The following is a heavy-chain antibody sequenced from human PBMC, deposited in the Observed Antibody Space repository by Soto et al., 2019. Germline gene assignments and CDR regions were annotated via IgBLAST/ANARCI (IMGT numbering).Heavy chain of an antibody. CDR3: ARDEVSGWYPNIVDDGFDI. J-gene: IGHJ3*02. Sequence: EVQLVESGGGLVKPGGSLRLSCAASGFTFRSYSMNWVRQALGKGLEWVSSISSSSSYIYYADSVKGRFTISRDNAKNSLYLQMNSLRAEDTAVYYCARDEVSGWYPNIVDDGFDIWGQGTMVTVSS. CDR1: GFTFRSYS. D-gene: IGHD6-19*01. CDR2: ISSSSSYI. V-gene: IGHV3-21*01.